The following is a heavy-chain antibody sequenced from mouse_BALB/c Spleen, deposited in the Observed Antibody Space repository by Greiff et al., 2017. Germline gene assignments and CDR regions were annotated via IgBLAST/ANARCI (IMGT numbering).Heavy chain of an antibody. Sequence: VKLQESGAELVKPGASVKLSCKASGYTFTSYYMYWVKQRPGQGLEWIGEINPSNGGTNFNEKFKSKATLTVDKSSSTAYMQLSSLTSEDSAVYYCTKGGSMITAMDYWGQGTSVTVSS. D-gene: IGHD2-4*01. CDR3: TKGGSMITAMDY. V-gene: IGHV1S16*01. J-gene: IGHJ4*01. CDR1: GYTFTSYY. CDR2: INPSNGGT.